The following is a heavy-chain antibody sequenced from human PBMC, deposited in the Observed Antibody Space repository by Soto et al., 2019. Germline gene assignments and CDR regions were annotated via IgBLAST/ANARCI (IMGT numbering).Heavy chain of an antibody. CDR1: GFTFSSYA. V-gene: IGHV3-23*01. CDR3: ARRAVGAHSQSGLIYYVDY. J-gene: IGHJ4*02. D-gene: IGHD1-26*01. CDR2: ISGSVGST. Sequence: EVQLLESGGGLVQPGGSLRLSCAASGFTFSSYAMSWVRQATGKGLEWVSAISGSVGSTYYAYSVKGRFTISRDNSKNTHHQQMKSLRAEDTAVYYCARRAVGAHSQSGLIYYVDYWGQGTLVTVSS.